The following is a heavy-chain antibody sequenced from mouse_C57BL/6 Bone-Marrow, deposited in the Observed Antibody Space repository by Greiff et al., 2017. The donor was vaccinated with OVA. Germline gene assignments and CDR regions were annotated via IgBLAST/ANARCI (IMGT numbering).Heavy chain of an antibody. CDR1: GYSITSDY. D-gene: IGHD1-1*01. Sequence: EVQLQQSGPGLAKPSQTLSLTCSVTGYSITSDYWNWIRKFPGNKLEYMGYISYSGSTYSNPSLKSRISITRDTSKNQYYLQLNSVTTEDTATYYCARFSPRYYGSSYSYWYFNVWGTGTTVTVSS. J-gene: IGHJ1*03. CDR2: ISYSGST. CDR3: ARFSPRYYGSSYSYWYFNV. V-gene: IGHV3-8*01.